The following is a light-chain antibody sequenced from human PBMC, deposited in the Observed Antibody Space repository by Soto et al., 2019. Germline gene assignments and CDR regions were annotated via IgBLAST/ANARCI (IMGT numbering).Light chain of an antibody. CDR1: SSDVGGYNY. J-gene: IGLJ3*02. CDR3: AAWDDSLSGWV. Sequence: QSALTQPASVSGSPGQSITISCTGTSSDVGGYNYVSWYQQHPGKGPKLMIYEVSNRPSGVSNRFSGSKSGNTATLTISGLPSEDEADYYCAAWDDSLSGWVFGGGTQLTVL. CDR2: EVS. V-gene: IGLV2-14*03.